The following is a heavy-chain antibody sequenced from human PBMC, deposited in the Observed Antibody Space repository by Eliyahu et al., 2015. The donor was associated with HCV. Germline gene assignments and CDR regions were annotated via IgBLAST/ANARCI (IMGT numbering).Heavy chain of an antibody. CDR1: GGSITXXY. CDR2: IHYSGST. V-gene: IGHV4-59*01. Sequence: QVQLQESGPGLVKPSETLSLTCTVXGGSITXXYWSWIRQPPGKGLXXIGYIHYSGSTNYNPSLKSRVTISLDTSKNQFSLNLTSVTAADTAMYYCASGGGGIAVTGTGGWFDPWGQGTLVTVSS. D-gene: IGHD6-19*01. J-gene: IGHJ5*02. CDR3: ASGGGGIAVTGTGGWFDP.